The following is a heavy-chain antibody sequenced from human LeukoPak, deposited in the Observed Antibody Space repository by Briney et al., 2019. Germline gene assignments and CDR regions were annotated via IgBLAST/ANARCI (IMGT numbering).Heavy chain of an antibody. J-gene: IGHJ4*02. V-gene: IGHV3-23*01. D-gene: IGHD2-21*01. CDR2: ISGSGGST. CDR3: AKFLPTHIVVANYYFDY. Sequence: GGSLRLSCAASGFTFSSYAMSWVRQAPGKGLEWVSAISGSGGSTYYADSVKGRFTISRDNFKNTLYLQMNSLRAEDTAVYYCAKFLPTHIVVANYYFDYWGQGTLVTVSS. CDR1: GFTFSSYA.